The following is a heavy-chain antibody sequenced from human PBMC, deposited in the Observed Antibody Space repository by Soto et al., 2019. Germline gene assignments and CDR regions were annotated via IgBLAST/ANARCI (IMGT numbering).Heavy chain of an antibody. CDR1: GGSISSGGYY. CDR2: IYYSGST. Sequence: LCGGSISSGGYYWSWIRQHPGKGLEWIGYIYYSGSTYYNPSLKSRVTISVDTSKNQFSLKLSSVTAADTAVYYCARAPWDLHAFDIWGQGTMVTVSS. J-gene: IGHJ3*02. CDR3: ARAPWDLHAFDI. V-gene: IGHV4-31*02. D-gene: IGHD1-26*01.